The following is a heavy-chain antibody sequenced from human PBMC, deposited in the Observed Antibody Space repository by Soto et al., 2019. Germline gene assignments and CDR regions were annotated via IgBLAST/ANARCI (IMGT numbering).Heavy chain of an antibody. CDR2: ISSSSSYT. CDR1: GFTLSDYY. Sequence: PGGSLRLSCAACGFTLSDYYMSWIRQAPGKGLEWVSYISSSSSYTNYADSVKGRFTISRDNDKTSLDLQRNSLRDEDTAVYYCARTPDYERNGWCVDSWGQVTMVTVS. D-gene: IGHD3-22*01. V-gene: IGHV3-11*06. J-gene: IGHJ3*02. CDR3: ARTPDYERNGWCVDS.